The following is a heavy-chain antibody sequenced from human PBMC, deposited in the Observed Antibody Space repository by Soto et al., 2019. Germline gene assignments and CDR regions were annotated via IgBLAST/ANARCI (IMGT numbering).Heavy chain of an antibody. CDR3: ARDSRYSSSWVDYFQH. Sequence: ASVKVSCKASGYTFTSYAMHWVRQAPGQRLEWMGWINAGNGNTKYSQKFQGRVTITRDTSASTAYMELSSLRSEDTAVYYCARDSRYSSSWVDYFQHWGQGTLVSVSS. J-gene: IGHJ1*01. D-gene: IGHD6-13*01. CDR1: GYTFTSYA. CDR2: INAGNGNT. V-gene: IGHV1-3*01.